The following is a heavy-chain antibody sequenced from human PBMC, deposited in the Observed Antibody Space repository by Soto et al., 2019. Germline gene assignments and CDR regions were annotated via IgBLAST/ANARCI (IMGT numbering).Heavy chain of an antibody. V-gene: IGHV1-18*01. CDR1: GYTFTSYG. J-gene: IGHJ6*02. D-gene: IGHD3-3*01. CDR2: ISAYNGNT. CDR3: ARASMYYDFWSGPKGRDGMDV. Sequence: ASVKVSCKASGYTFTSYGISWVRQAPGQGLEWMGWISAYNGNTNYAQKLQGRVTMTTDTSTSTAYMELRSLRSDDTAVYYCARASMYYDFWSGPKGRDGMDVWGQGTTVTVSS.